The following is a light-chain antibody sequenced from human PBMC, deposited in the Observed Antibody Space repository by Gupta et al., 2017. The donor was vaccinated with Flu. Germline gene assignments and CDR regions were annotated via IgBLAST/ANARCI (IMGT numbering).Light chain of an antibody. CDR1: QSISSW. Sequence: PSPLSSSVGDSVPFSWRASQSISSWLALYLQKPGKAPELLIYRASILPNGVPSRFSGRGSGTEFTLTISSLQPDDFATYYCHQDNSSSWTFGQGTKVEIK. V-gene: IGKV1-5*03. J-gene: IGKJ1*01. CDR2: RAS. CDR3: HQDNSSSWT.